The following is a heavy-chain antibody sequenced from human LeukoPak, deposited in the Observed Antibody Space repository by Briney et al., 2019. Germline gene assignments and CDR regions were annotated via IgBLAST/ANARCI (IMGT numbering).Heavy chain of an antibody. D-gene: IGHD1-26*01. Sequence: VRXAPXQGLEWMGWINPNSGGTNYAQKFQGRVTMTRDTSISTAYMELSRLRSDDTAVYYCARSLVGANLYFDYWGQGTLVTVSS. CDR2: INPNSGGT. CDR3: ARSLVGANLYFDY. V-gene: IGHV1-2*02. J-gene: IGHJ4*02.